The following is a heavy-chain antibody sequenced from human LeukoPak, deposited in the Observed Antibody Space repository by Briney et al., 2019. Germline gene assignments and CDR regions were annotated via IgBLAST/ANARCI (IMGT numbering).Heavy chain of an antibody. CDR1: GFTFSSYA. CDR3: VKAYVPAAAHGY. J-gene: IGHJ4*02. CDR2: ISSIGGST. Sequence: GGSLGLSCSASGFTFSSYAMHWVRQAPGKGLEYVSAISSIGGSTYYADSVKGRFTISRDNTKNTLYLQMSILRAENTAEYYCVKAYVPAAAHGYWGQGTLVTVSS. D-gene: IGHD2-2*01. V-gene: IGHV3-64D*06.